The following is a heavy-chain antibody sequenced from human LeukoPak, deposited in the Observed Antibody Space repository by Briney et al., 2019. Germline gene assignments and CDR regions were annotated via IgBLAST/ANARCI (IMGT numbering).Heavy chain of an antibody. V-gene: IGHV3-30*18. CDR2: ISYDGSNK. J-gene: IGHJ4*02. D-gene: IGHD1-1*01. Sequence: GRSLRLSCAASGFTFSSYGMHWVRQAPGKGLEWVAVISYDGSNKYYADSVKGRFTISRDNSKNTLYLQMNSLRAEDTAVYYCAKVGRRYTFDYWGQGTLVTVSS. CDR3: AKVGRRYTFDY. CDR1: GFTFSSYG.